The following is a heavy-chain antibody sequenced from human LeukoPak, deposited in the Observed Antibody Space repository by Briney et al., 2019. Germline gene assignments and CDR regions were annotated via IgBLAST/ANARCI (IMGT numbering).Heavy chain of an antibody. D-gene: IGHD1-26*01. CDR3: ATTTIRLGY. J-gene: IGHJ4*02. CDR1: GGSISSSGYY. CDR2: IYYSGST. V-gene: IGHV4-39*07. Sequence: SETLSLTCTVSGGSISSSGYYWGWIRQPPGKGLEWIGSIYYSGSTHYNPSLKSRVTISVDTSKNQFSLKLSSVTAADTAVYYCATTTIRLGYWGQGTLVTVSS.